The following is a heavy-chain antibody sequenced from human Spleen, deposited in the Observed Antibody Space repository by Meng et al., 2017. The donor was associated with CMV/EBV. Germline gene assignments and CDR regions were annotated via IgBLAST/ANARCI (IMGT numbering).Heavy chain of an antibody. Sequence: QREWQESGPGLVKPSETLSLTCTVSGGSISSSSYYWGWIRQPPGKGLEWIGSIYYSGSTYYNPSLKSRVTISVDTSKNQFSLKLSSVTAADTAVYYCAREATVTTDQPIDYWGQGTLVTVSS. J-gene: IGHJ4*02. V-gene: IGHV4-39*07. CDR2: IYYSGST. CDR3: AREATVTTDQPIDY. CDR1: GGSISSSSYY. D-gene: IGHD4-11*01.